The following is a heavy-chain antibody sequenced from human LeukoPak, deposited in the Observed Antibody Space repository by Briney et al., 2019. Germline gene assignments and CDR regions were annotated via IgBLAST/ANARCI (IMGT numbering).Heavy chain of an antibody. D-gene: IGHD3-22*01. CDR3: ANYYDSSGYQAMDY. CDR2: ISGSGGST. Sequence: WGSLRLSCAASGFTFSSYAMSWVRQAPGKRLEWVSAISGSGGSTYYADSVKGRFTISRDNSKNTLYLQMNSLRAEDTAVYYCANYYDSSGYQAMDYWGQGTLVTVSS. J-gene: IGHJ4*02. V-gene: IGHV3-23*01. CDR1: GFTFSSYA.